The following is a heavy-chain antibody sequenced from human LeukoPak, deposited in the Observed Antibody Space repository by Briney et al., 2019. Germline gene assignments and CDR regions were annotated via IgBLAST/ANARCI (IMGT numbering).Heavy chain of an antibody. CDR3: TRSAVNRADY. CDR1: GYTFTNYA. Sequence: ASVKVSCKASGYTFTNYAINWVRQAPGQGLEWMGWINTNTGNPTYAQGFTGRFVFSLDTSVSTAYLQISSLKSEDTAVYYCTRSAVNRADYWGQGTLATVSS. J-gene: IGHJ4*02. D-gene: IGHD2/OR15-2a*01. V-gene: IGHV7-4-1*02. CDR2: INTNTGNP.